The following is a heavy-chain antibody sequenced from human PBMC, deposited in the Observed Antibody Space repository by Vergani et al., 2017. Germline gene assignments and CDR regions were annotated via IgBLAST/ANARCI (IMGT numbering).Heavy chain of an antibody. Sequence: QLQLQESGPGLVKPSETLSLTCTVSGGSISSSSYYWGWIRQPPGKGLEWIGSIYYSGSTYYNPSLKSQVTISVDTSKNQFSLKMSTVTAADTAVYCGAREKLHIVVVTAIRWFDPWGQGTLVTVSS. CDR3: AREKLHIVVVTAIRWFDP. CDR1: GGSISSSSYY. D-gene: IGHD2-21*02. V-gene: IGHV4-39*07. CDR2: IYYSGST. J-gene: IGHJ5*02.